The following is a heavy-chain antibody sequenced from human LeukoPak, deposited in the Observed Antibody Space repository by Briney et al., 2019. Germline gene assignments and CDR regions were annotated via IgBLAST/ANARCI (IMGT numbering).Heavy chain of an antibody. V-gene: IGHV3-23*01. Sequence: PGGSLRLSCAASGFTFSSYSMNWVREAPGKGLEWVSVISGSGNVTYYAESVKGRFTISRDNSKRTLYLQMDSLRADDTAIYYCAKDRAGANWGQGTLVLVSS. J-gene: IGHJ4*02. CDR2: ISGSGNVT. CDR1: GFTFSSYS. CDR3: AKDRAGAN.